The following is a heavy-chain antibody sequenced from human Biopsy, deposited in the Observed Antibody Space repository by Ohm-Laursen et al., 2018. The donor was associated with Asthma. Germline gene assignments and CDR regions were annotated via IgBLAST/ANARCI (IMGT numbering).Heavy chain of an antibody. Sequence: SVKVSCKAPGGTFSNFAISWVRQAPGQGLEWLGGIMTVFGTINYAQKFQGRVTITADESTSTAYMEVISLRSEDTAIYYCARCQVGYSSGWSLLLKKIYYSGMDVWGQGTAVTVSS. J-gene: IGHJ6*02. CDR2: IMTVFGTI. V-gene: IGHV1-69*13. CDR1: GGTFSNFA. CDR3: ARCQVGYSSGWSLLLKKIYYSGMDV. D-gene: IGHD6-19*01.